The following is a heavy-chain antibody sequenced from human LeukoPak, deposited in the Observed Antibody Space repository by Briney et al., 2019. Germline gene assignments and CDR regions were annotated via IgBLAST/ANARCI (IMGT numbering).Heavy chain of an antibody. CDR2: INHSGST. CDR1: GGSFSGYY. D-gene: IGHD2-15*01. Sequence: SETLSLTCAVYGGSFSGYYWSWIRQPPGKGLEWIAEINHSGSTNYNPSLKSRVTISVDTSKKQFSLNLSSVTAAATAVYYGARVGYLGGTCYSRDFDFWGQGTLVTVSS. J-gene: IGHJ4*02. V-gene: IGHV4-34*01. CDR3: ARVGYLGGTCYSRDFDF.